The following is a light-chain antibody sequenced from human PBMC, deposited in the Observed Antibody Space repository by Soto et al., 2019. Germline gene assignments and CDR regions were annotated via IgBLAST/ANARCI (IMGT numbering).Light chain of an antibody. V-gene: IGKV1-39*01. Sequence: VHMTQSPSSLSASVGYRVTIICRASQSISSYLNWYQQKQGKAPKLLIYAASSLQSGVPSRFSGSGYGTDFTLTISRLQSEDFATYYCQQSYSSLWTFGQGTKVDIK. J-gene: IGKJ1*01. CDR3: QQSYSSLWT. CDR1: QSISSY. CDR2: AAS.